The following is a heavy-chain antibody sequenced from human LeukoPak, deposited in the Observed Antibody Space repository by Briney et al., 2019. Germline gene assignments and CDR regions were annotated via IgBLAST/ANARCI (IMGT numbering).Heavy chain of an antibody. CDR2: IIPIFGTA. CDR1: GGTFSSYA. Sequence: ASVKVSCKASGGTFSSYAISWVRQAPGQGLEWMGGIIPIFGTANYAQKFQGRVTITTDESTSTAYMELSSLRSEDTAVYYCARGPWSGHTADYWGQGTLVTVSS. D-gene: IGHD3-3*01. CDR3: ARGPWSGHTADY. V-gene: IGHV1-69*05. J-gene: IGHJ4*02.